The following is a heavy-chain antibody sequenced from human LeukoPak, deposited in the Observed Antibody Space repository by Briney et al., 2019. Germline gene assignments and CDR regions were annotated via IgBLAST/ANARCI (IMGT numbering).Heavy chain of an antibody. D-gene: IGHD3-10*01. V-gene: IGHV1-46*01. Sequence: ASVTVSFTASASAFTSYYMHWVRQPPGQGLEWMGIINPSGGSTSYSQKFQGRVTITSDTTTSTVYMLLSSLRSADTAAYYCARSGDMVRVVVSGDWGQGTLVTVSS. CDR2: INPSGGST. CDR1: ASAFTSYY. CDR3: ARSGDMVRVVVSGD. J-gene: IGHJ4*02.